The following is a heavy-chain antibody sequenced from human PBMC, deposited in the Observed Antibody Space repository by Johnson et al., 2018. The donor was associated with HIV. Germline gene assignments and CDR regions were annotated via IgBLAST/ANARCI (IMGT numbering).Heavy chain of an antibody. CDR1: GFSFSDYY. J-gene: IGHJ3*02. CDR2: NYSGGST. CDR3: ARSPSIDDAFDI. Sequence: VQLVESGGGVVRPGGSLRLSCVASGFSFSDYYMSWIRQAPGKGLEWVSVNYSGGSTYYADSVKGRFTISRDNSKNTLYLQMNSLRAEDTAVYYCARSPSIDDAFDIWGQGTMVTVSS. V-gene: IGHV3-66*01. D-gene: IGHD2/OR15-2a*01.